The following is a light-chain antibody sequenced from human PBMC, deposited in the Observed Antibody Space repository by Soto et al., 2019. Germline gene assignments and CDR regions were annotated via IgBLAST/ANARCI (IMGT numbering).Light chain of an antibody. CDR3: QQDGTHPYT. Sequence: NRVTMSPSHLSAYIGDRVTITCRASPTFSSWLAWYQQRPGEAPNLLIYKASTLESGVPSRFSGSASGTEFSLTISSLQPYDFATYFIQQDGTHPYTFGQGTKVDIK. V-gene: IGKV1-5*03. CDR2: KAS. CDR1: PTFSSW. J-gene: IGKJ2*01.